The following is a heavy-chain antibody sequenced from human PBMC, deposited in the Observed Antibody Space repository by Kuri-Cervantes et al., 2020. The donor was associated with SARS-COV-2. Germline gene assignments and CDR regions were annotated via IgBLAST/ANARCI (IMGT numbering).Heavy chain of an antibody. J-gene: IGHJ6*02. CDR3: ARVPDYGDYYYYGMDV. V-gene: IGHV3-74*01. CDR2: INSDGSST. D-gene: IGHD4-17*01. CDR1: GFTFSSYW. Sequence: GESLKISCAASGFTFSSYWMHWVRQAPGKGLVWVSRINSDGSSTSYADSVKGRFTISRDNAKNTLYLQMNSLSAEDTAVYYCARVPDYGDYYYYGMDVWGQGTTVTVSS.